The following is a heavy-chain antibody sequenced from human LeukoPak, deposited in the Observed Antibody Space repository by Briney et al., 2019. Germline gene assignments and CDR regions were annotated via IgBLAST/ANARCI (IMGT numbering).Heavy chain of an antibody. CDR2: INHSGST. Sequence: SETLSLTCAVYGGSFSGYYWSWIRQPPGKGLEWIGEINHSGSTNYNPSPKSRVTISVDTSKNQFSLKLSSVTAADTAVYYCARGSRSIWYYYYMDVWGKGTTVTVSS. D-gene: IGHD3-3*01. CDR1: GGSFSGYY. CDR3: ARGSRSIWYYYYMDV. J-gene: IGHJ6*03. V-gene: IGHV4-34*01.